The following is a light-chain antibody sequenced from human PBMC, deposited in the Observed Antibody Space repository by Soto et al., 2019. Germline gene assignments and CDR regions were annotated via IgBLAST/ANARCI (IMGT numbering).Light chain of an antibody. CDR2: GAS. CDR1: QTVRNN. CDR3: QQYNNWPRT. V-gene: IGKV3-15*01. J-gene: IGKJ1*01. Sequence: EFVLSQSPGTLSLSPGERATLSCRASQTVRNNYLAWYQQKPGQAPRLLIYGASTRATGIPARFSGSGSGTEFTLTISSLQSEDFAVYYCQQYNNWPRTFGQGTKADVK.